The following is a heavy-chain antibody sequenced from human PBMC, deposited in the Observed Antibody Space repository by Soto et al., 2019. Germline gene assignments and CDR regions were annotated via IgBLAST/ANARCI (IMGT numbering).Heavy chain of an antibody. J-gene: IGHJ5*02. CDR1: GYTFTTHG. CDR2: VRGDNGHT. CDR3: ASGLGYCRSGTCYREWFDP. D-gene: IGHD2-15*01. Sequence: QVQLVQSGAEVKKPGASVKVSCKASGYTFTTHGISWVRQVPGQGLEWMGWVRGDNGHTNYAQSLQGRVTMTTDTSTNTAYMELRSLRSDDTAVYYCASGLGYCRSGTCYREWFDPWGQGTLVTVSS. V-gene: IGHV1-18*01.